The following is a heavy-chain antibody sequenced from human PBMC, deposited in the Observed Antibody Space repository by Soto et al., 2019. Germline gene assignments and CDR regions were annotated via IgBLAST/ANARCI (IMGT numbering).Heavy chain of an antibody. Sequence: GASVKVSCKASGYTFTSYYMPWVRQAPGQGLEWMGIINPSGGSTSYAQKFQGRVTMTRDTSTSTVYMELSSLRSEDTAVYYCARDPGIAVAGPYYYYYGMDVWGQGTTVTVSS. CDR1: GYTFTSYY. D-gene: IGHD6-19*01. CDR2: INPSGGST. V-gene: IGHV1-46*01. J-gene: IGHJ6*02. CDR3: ARDPGIAVAGPYYYYYGMDV.